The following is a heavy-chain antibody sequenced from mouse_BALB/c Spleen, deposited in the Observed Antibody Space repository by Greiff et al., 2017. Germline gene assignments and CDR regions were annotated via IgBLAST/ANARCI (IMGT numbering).Heavy chain of an antibody. Sequence: EVKLMESGGGLVKPGGSLKLSCAASGFTFSSYAMSWVRQTPEKRLEWVATISSGGSYTYYPDSVKGRFTISRDNAKNTLYLQMSSLRSEDTAMYYCARHEGIYYDYAWFAYWGQGTLVTVSA. V-gene: IGHV5-9-3*01. D-gene: IGHD2-4*01. CDR1: GFTFSSYA. CDR3: ARHEGIYYDYAWFAY. J-gene: IGHJ3*01. CDR2: ISSGGSYT.